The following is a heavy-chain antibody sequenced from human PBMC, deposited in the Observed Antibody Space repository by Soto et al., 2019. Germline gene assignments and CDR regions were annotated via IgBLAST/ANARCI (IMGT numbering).Heavy chain of an antibody. V-gene: IGHV4-39*07. CDR2: IYYDGNT. Sequence: SETLSLTCTVSGLSISSSSHYWGWIRQPPGKGLECVGNIYYDGNTYYNPSLKSRVTISVDTSKNQFSLKLSSVTAADTAVYYCARSMHYSDGSNYSPFDYWGQGTLVTVSS. D-gene: IGHD3-22*01. CDR1: GLSISSSSHY. CDR3: ARSMHYSDGSNYSPFDY. J-gene: IGHJ4*02.